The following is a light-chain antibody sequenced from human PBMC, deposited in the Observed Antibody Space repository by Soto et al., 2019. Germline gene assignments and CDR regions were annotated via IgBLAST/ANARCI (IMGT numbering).Light chain of an antibody. CDR1: QSIDSW. CDR3: QQANSSPLT. V-gene: IGKV1-5*03. CDR2: KAS. Sequence: DIQMTQSPSTLSASVGDRVTITCRASQSIDSWLAWYQHKPGKAPKLLIFKASTLETGVPSRFSGSGSETEFTLTISSLQPDDSASYYCQQANSSPLTFGQGTRLEIK. J-gene: IGKJ5*01.